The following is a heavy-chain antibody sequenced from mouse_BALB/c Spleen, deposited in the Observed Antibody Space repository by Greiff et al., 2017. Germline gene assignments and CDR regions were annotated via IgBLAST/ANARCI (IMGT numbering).Heavy chain of an antibody. Sequence: QVQLQQSGPELVKPGASVKISCKASGYAFSSSWMNWVKQRPGQGLEWIGRIYPGDGDTNYNGKFKGKATLTADKSSSTAYMQLSSLTSVDSAVYFWARGGGFAYWGQGTLVTVSA. CDR2: IYPGDGDT. J-gene: IGHJ3*01. CDR1: GYAFSSSW. CDR3: ARGGGFAY. V-gene: IGHV1-82*01.